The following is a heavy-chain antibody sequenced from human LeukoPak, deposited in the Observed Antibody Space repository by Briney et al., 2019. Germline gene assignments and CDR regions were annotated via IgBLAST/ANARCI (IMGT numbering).Heavy chain of an antibody. Sequence: GGSLRLSCAASGFTFSDYEMNWVRQAPGKGLEWISYISTAGSTKYYAESVKGRFTISRDNAKDSLYLQMNSLRAEDTAVYYCARSGITGTTAWFDPWGQGTLVTVSS. CDR1: GFTFSDYE. CDR3: ARSGITGTTAWFDP. V-gene: IGHV3-48*03. J-gene: IGHJ5*02. CDR2: ISTAGSTK. D-gene: IGHD1-7*01.